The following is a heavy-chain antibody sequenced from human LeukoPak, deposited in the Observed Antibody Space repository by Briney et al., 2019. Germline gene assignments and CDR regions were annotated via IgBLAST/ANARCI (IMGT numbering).Heavy chain of an antibody. J-gene: IGHJ4*02. CDR1: GFTFSSYG. V-gene: IGHV3-30*18. CDR2: ISYDGSNK. D-gene: IGHD5-18*01. Sequence: GGSLRLSCTASGFTFSSYGMHWVRQAPGKGLEWVAVISYDGSNKYYADSVKGQFTISRDNSKNTLYLQMNSLRAVDTAVYYCAKGQKDTTMALFDYWGQGTLVTVSS. CDR3: AKGQKDTTMALFDY.